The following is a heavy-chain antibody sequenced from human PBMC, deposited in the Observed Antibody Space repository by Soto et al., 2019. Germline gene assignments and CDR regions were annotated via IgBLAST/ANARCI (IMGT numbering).Heavy chain of an antibody. J-gene: IGHJ4*02. V-gene: IGHV4-61*01. D-gene: IGHD2-15*01. CDR2: IYYTGST. CDR1: GGSGRGGSYY. Sequence: SEALSVNCTVSGGSGRGGSYYWSWIRQPPGKGLEWIGYIYYTGSTNYNPSLKSRVSMSVDTSKNQFSLKLSSVTAADAAVYHCARGYECSGGSCSFDSWGQGTLVTVSS. CDR3: ARGYECSGGSCSFDS.